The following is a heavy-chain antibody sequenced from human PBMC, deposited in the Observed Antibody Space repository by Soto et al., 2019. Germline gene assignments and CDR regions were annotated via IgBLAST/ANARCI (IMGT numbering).Heavy chain of an antibody. D-gene: IGHD2-2*01. J-gene: IGHJ4*02. CDR2: ISPYSGYT. CDR3: TREAIVVIPAAQHSHFDS. Sequence: QVQLVQSGAEVKKPGASVKVSCKGLGYNFIKYGINWVRQAPGQGLEWMGWISPYSGYTHSAQKFQGRLTLPTDTAATTAYMELRSLRSADTALYYCTREAIVVIPAAQHSHFDSWGQGTLVTVSS. V-gene: IGHV1-18*01. CDR1: GYNFIKYG.